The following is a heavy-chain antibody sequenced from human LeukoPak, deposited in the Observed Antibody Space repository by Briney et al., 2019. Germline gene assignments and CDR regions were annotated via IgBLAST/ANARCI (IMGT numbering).Heavy chain of an antibody. CDR2: ITGSGSGA. J-gene: IGHJ4*02. D-gene: IGHD6-6*01. CDR3: AKLRPPNQQLAAIDY. CDR1: GFTFSSFA. V-gene: IGHV3-23*01. Sequence: GSLRLSCAASGFTFSSFAINWVRQAPGKGLEWVSVITGSGSGADYADSVKGRFTISRDNSKNTLYLQMNSLRAEDTAVYYCAKLRPPNQQLAAIDYWGQGTLVTVSS.